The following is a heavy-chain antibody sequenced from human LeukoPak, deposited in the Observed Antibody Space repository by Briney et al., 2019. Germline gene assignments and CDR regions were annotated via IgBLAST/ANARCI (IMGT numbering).Heavy chain of an antibody. CDR1: GFTVSSNY. D-gene: IGHD3-16*01. CDR3: AKGDPDRTLRF. J-gene: IGHJ4*02. CDR2: IYSGGST. Sequence: GGSLRLSCAASGFTVSSNYMSWVRQAPGKGLEWVSVIYSGGSTYYADSVKGRFTISRDNSKNTLYLQMNSLRAEDTAVYYCAKGDPDRTLRFWGQGTLVTVSS. V-gene: IGHV3-66*02.